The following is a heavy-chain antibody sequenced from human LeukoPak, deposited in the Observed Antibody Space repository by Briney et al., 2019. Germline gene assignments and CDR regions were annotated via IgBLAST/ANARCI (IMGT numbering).Heavy chain of an antibody. V-gene: IGHV4-30-4*01. J-gene: IGHJ4*02. CDR1: GGSISSGDYY. CDR2: IYYSGTT. Sequence: SETLSLTCSVSGGSISSGDYYWSWIRQPPGKGLEWIGYIYYSGTTYYNPSLKSRVTISVDTSKNQFSLKLSSVTAADTAVYYCARDPAYYYDSSGYYYFDYWGQGTLVTVSS. D-gene: IGHD3-22*01. CDR3: ARDPAYYYDSSGYYYFDY.